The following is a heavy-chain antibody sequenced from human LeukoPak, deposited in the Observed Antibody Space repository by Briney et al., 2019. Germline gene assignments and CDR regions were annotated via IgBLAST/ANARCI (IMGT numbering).Heavy chain of an antibody. J-gene: IGHJ4*02. CDR2: IASDGSST. CDR1: GFTFSSYW. Sequence: GGSLRLSCAASGFTFSSYWMNWVRHAPGKGLVWVSRIASDGSSTTYADSVKGRYSISRDNAKNTLYLQMNSLRVEDTAVYYCARGRPHGNDYWGQGTLVTVSS. CDR3: ARGRPHGNDY. V-gene: IGHV3-74*01. D-gene: IGHD4-23*01.